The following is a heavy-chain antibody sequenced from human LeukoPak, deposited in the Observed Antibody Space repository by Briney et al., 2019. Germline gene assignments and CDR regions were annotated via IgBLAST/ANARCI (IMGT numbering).Heavy chain of an antibody. CDR3: VRVRYNYGLSAY. J-gene: IGHJ4*02. V-gene: IGHV3-23*01. D-gene: IGHD5-18*01. CDR2: INSGSAGST. Sequence: PGGSLRLSCVASGLSFINYAMTWVRQAPGKGLEWGSSINSGSAGSTSYADPARGRSTISRDNSKNTLYLQMNNLRADDTAIYFCVRVRYNYGLSAYWGQGTLVIVSS. CDR1: GLSFINYA.